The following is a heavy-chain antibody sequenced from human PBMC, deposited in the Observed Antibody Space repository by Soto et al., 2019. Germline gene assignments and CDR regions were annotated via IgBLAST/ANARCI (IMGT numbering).Heavy chain of an antibody. D-gene: IGHD1-7*01. CDR3: AKELRSIYYGMDV. CDR2: IIPIFGTA. Sequence: GASVKVSCKASGGTFSSYAISWVRQAPGQGLEWMGGIIPIFGTANYAQKFQGRVTITADESTSTAYMELSSLRSEDTAVYYCAKELRSIYYGMDVWGQGTTVTVSS. V-gene: IGHV1-69*13. CDR1: GGTFSSYA. J-gene: IGHJ6*02.